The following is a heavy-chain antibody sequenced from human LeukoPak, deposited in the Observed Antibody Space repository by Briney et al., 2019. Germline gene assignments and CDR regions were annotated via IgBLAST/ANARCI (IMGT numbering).Heavy chain of an antibody. V-gene: IGHV3-33*01. CDR3: ARDLTQLALFDY. Sequence: PGGSLRLSCAASGFTFSNYGMHWVRQAPGKGLEWVAVIWYDGSNKYYADSVKGRFTLSRDNSKNTLFLQMNSLRPEDTAVYFCARDLTQLALFDYWGQGTLVTASS. D-gene: IGHD6-13*01. J-gene: IGHJ4*02. CDR2: IWYDGSNK. CDR1: GFTFSNYG.